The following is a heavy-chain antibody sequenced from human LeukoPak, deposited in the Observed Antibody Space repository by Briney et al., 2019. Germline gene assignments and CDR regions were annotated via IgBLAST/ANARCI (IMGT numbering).Heavy chain of an antibody. CDR1: GYTFTGYY. V-gene: IGHV1-2*02. Sequence: ASVKVSCKASGYTFTGYYMHWVRQAPGQGLEWMGWINPNSGGTTYAQKFQGRVTMTRDTSISTAYMELSRLRSDDTAVYYCARDPRSTSWYYFDYWGQGTLVTVSS. J-gene: IGHJ4*02. CDR3: ARDPRSTSWYYFDY. CDR2: INPNSGGT. D-gene: IGHD2-2*01.